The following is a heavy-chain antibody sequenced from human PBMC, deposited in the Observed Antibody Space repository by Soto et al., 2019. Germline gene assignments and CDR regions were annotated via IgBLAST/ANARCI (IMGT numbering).Heavy chain of an antibody. J-gene: IGHJ5*02. Sequence: ASVKVSFKASGYTFTSYFISWGRQSPGQGLEWMGGISAYNGNTNYAQKLQGRVTMTTDTSTSTAYMELRSLGSDDTAVYYCATEQGIEVAGKGESWGQGTLVTVSS. CDR1: GYTFTSYF. V-gene: IGHV1-18*01. CDR2: ISAYNGNT. CDR3: ATEQGIEVAGKGES. D-gene: IGHD6-19*01.